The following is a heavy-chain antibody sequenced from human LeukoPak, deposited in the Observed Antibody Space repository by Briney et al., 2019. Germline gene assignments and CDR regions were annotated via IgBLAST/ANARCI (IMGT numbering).Heavy chain of an antibody. CDR1: GGTFSSYA. J-gene: IGHJ4*02. V-gene: IGHV3-30-3*01. CDR2: ISYDGSNK. D-gene: IGHD4-17*01. CDR3: ARVDYGDYGSGEYYFDY. Sequence: SCKASGGTFSSYAMHWVRQAPGKGLEWVAVISYDGSNKYYADSVKGRFTISRDNSKNTLYLQMNSLRAEDTAVYYCARVDYGDYGSGEYYFDYWGQGTLVTVSS.